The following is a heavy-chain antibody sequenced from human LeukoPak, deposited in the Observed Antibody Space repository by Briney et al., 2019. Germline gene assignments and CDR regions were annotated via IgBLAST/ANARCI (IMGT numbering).Heavy chain of an antibody. D-gene: IGHD6-13*01. CDR2: SSTRGGTI. J-gene: IGHJ2*01. V-gene: IGHV3-48*03. CDR3: TRASGIAVFGF. CDR1: GFXLSYYE. Sequence: GGSLRLSCEASGFXLSYYEINWVRQAPGKGLEWVSYSSTRGGTIYYADSVRGRFTISRDNAKNSLYLQMNSLRAEDTAVYYCTRASGIAVFGFWGRGTLVTVSS.